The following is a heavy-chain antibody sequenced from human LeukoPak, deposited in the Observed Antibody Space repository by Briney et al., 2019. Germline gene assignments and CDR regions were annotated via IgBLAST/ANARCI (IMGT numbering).Heavy chain of an antibody. CDR2: INPNSGGT. V-gene: IGHV1-2*02. D-gene: IGHD5-18*01. J-gene: IGHJ4*02. CDR1: GYTFTGYY. Sequence: ASVKVSCKASGYTFTGYYMHWVGQAPGQGLEWMGWINPNSGGTNYAQKFQGRVTLTTDTSISTAYMELSRLRSDDTAVYYCAREYSYGYDCWGQGTLVTVSS. CDR3: AREYSYGYDC.